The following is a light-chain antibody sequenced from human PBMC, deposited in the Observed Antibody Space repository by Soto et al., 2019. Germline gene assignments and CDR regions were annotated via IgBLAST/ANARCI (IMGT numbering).Light chain of an antibody. J-gene: IGKJ2*01. CDR3: QQRSIWLYT. Sequence: EIVLTQSPATLSLSPGERATLSCRASQSVSSYLAWYQQKPGQAPRLLLYDASNRATGIPARFSGSGSGTDFTLTISSLEPEDFAVYYCQQRSIWLYTFGQGTKLEIK. CDR2: DAS. V-gene: IGKV3-11*01. CDR1: QSVSSY.